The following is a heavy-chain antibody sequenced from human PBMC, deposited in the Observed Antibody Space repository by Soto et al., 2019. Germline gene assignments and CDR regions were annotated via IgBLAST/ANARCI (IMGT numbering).Heavy chain of an antibody. D-gene: IGHD2-15*01. V-gene: IGHV3-73*02. Sequence: EVQLVESGGGLVQPGGSLNFSCAASGFSLSASEIHWVRQASGKGLEWVGRVRRKVNNYATAYAGSVKGRFTISRDDSKDTAHLQMNGLKPYEAAVYYCVRVVQVVLGAFDAWGPGRRVIVSS. J-gene: IGHJ3*01. CDR3: VRVVQVVLGAFDA. CDR2: VRRKVNNYAT. CDR1: GFSLSASE.